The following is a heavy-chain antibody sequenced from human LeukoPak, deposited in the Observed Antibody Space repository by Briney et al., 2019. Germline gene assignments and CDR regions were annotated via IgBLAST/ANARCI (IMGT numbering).Heavy chain of an antibody. D-gene: IGHD4-17*01. CDR2: IYYSGST. CDR3: ARITVTSPQPSDY. J-gene: IGHJ4*02. Sequence: SETLSLTCTVSGGSISSSSYYWGWIRQPPGKGLEWIGSIYYSGSTYYNPSLKSRVTISVDTSKNQFSLKLSSVTAADTAVYYCARITVTSPQPSDYWGQGTLVTVSS. V-gene: IGHV4-39*07. CDR1: GGSISSSSYY.